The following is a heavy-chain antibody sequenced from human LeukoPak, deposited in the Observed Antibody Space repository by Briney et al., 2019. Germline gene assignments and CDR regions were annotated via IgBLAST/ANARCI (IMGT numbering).Heavy chain of an antibody. CDR3: ARGSGYSWFGESLDY. CDR1: GFTFSSYA. J-gene: IGHJ4*02. Sequence: GRSLRLSCAASGFTFSSYAMHWVRQAPGKGLEWVAVISYDGSNKYYADSVKGRFTISRNNSKNTLYLQMNSLRAEDTAVYYCARGSGYSWFGESLDYWGQGTLVTVSS. D-gene: IGHD3-10*01. CDR2: ISYDGSNK. V-gene: IGHV3-30-3*01.